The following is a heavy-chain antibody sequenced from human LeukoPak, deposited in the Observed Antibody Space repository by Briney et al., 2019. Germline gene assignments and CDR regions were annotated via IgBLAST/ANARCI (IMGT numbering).Heavy chain of an antibody. CDR3: TREHSYYCSGGSCYLF. CDR2: IRSKAYGGTT. CDR1: GFTFSSYA. J-gene: IGHJ4*02. V-gene: IGHV3-49*04. D-gene: IGHD2-15*01. Sequence: PGGSLRLSCAASGFTFSSYAMSWVRQAPGKGLEWVGFIRSKAYGGTTEYAASVKGRFTISRDDSKSIAYLQMNSLKTEDTAVYYCTREHSYYCSGGSCYLFWGQGTLVTVSS.